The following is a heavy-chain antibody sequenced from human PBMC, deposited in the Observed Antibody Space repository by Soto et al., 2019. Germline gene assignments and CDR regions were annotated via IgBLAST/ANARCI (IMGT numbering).Heavy chain of an antibody. V-gene: IGHV3-15*07. CDR2: IKRRANGGTS. D-gene: IGHD2-21*02. J-gene: IGHJ4*02. CDR1: GFTFTNAW. Sequence: EVQLVESGGGLVKPGGSLRLSCTASGFTFTNAWMNWVRQAPGKGLEWVGRIKRRANGGTSEYAAPVKGRFTISRDDSENTLYLQMNSLEIEDTGVYYCGLGARGDSWGPGTLVSVSS. CDR3: GLGARGDS.